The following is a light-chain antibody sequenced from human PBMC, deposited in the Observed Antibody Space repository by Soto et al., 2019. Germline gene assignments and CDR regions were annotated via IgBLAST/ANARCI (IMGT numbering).Light chain of an antibody. V-gene: IGLV2-11*01. CDR1: SSDVGDYNS. CDR2: DVS. J-gene: IGLJ1*01. Sequence: QSVLTQPRSVSGSPGQSVTISCTGTSSDVGDYNSVSWYQQHPGKAPKLMIYDVSKRPSGVPDRFSGSKSGNTASLTISGLQAEDEADYYCCSYAGTYTYVFGTGTRSP. CDR3: CSYAGTYTYV.